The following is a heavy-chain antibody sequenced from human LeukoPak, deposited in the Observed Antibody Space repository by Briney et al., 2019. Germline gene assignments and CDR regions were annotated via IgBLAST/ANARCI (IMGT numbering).Heavy chain of an antibody. CDR3: ARGLSEYSSSWYANWFDP. V-gene: IGHV4-34*01. D-gene: IGHD6-13*01. CDR1: GFTFSSYA. Sequence: GSLRLSCAASGFTFSSYAMSWVRQAPGKGLEWIGEINHSGGTNYNPSLKSRVTISVDTSKNQFSLKLSSVTAADTAVYYCARGLSEYSSSWYANWFDPWGQGTLVTVSS. CDR2: INHSGGT. J-gene: IGHJ5*02.